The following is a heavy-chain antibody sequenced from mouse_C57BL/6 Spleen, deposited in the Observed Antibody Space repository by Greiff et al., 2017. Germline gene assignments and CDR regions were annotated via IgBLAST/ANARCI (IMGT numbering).Heavy chain of an antibody. Sequence: EVQLQESGPELVKPGASVKIPCKASGYTFTDYNMDWVKQSHGKSLEWIGDLNPNNGGTNYKQKFKGKATLAVDKSSSTTYMELRSLASEDTAFYYGARRGWVYYFDYWGQGTTLTVSS. CDR1: GYTFTDYN. D-gene: IGHD3-3*01. CDR3: ARRGWVYYFDY. J-gene: IGHJ2*01. V-gene: IGHV1-18*01. CDR2: LNPNNGGT.